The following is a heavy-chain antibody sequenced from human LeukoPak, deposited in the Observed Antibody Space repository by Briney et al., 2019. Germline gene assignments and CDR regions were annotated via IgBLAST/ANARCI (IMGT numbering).Heavy chain of an antibody. CDR3: AKTRPLDSSSWSHGDY. J-gene: IGHJ4*02. Sequence: DPGGSLRLSCAASGFTFSSYAMSWVRQAPGKGLEWVSAISGSGDSTYYGDSVKGRFTISRDNSKNTLYLQMNSLRAEGTAVYYCAKTRPLDSSSWSHGDYWGQGTLVTVSS. D-gene: IGHD6-13*01. CDR1: GFTFSSYA. CDR2: ISGSGDST. V-gene: IGHV3-23*01.